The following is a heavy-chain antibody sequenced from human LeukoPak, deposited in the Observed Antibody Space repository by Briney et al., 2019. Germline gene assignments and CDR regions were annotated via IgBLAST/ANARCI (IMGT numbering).Heavy chain of an antibody. D-gene: IGHD3-22*01. CDR3: ARVPGNYYDSSGCKYYFDY. CDR2: IIPIFGTA. Sequence: SVKVSCKASGGTFSSYAISWVRQAPGQGLEWMGGIIPIFGTANYAQKFQGRVTITTDESTSTAYMELSSLRSEDTAVYYCARVPGNYYDSSGCKYYFDYWGQGTLVTVSS. J-gene: IGHJ4*02. CDR1: GGTFSSYA. V-gene: IGHV1-69*05.